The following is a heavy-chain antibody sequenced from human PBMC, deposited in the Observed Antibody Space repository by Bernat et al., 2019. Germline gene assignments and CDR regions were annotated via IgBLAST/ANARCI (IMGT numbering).Heavy chain of an antibody. Sequence: EVQLVESGGNLVQPGGSLRLSCAASGFTVSSNYMSWVRQAPGKVLEWVSTIYSDGSTYYADSVKGRFVSSRDNSKNTLFLHMSRLRADDMALYYCARQDDFWSGFVVWGQGTLVTVSS. V-gene: IGHV3-66*04. CDR2: IYSDGST. J-gene: IGHJ5*02. D-gene: IGHD3-3*01. CDR1: GFTVSSNY. CDR3: ARQDDFWSGFVV.